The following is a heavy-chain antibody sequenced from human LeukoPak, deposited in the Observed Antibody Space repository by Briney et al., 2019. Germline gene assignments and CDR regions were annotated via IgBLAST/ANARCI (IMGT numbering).Heavy chain of an antibody. CDR1: GYTFTGYY. J-gene: IGHJ5*02. V-gene: IGHV1-2*02. D-gene: IGHD6-6*01. CDR3: ARDHSKSVSSSSRRWFDP. CDR2: INPNSGGT. Sequence: ASVKVSCKASGYTFTGYYMHWVRQAPGQGLEWMGWINPNSGGTNYAQKFQGRVTMTRDTSISTAYMGLSRLRSDDTAVYYCARDHSKSVSSSSRRWFDPWGQGTLVTVSS.